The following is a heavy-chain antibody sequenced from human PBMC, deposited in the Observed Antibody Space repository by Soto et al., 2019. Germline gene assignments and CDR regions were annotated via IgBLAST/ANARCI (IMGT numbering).Heavy chain of an antibody. CDR1: GGALKDYA. J-gene: IGHJ6*02. V-gene: IGHV3-9*01. CDR2: LSWHSVDI. CDR3: AKDVTGAPTYHGMDV. D-gene: IGHD7-27*01. Sequence: SLRVSCVGSGGALKDYAMHWFRLLLGKSIEWVSGLSWHSVDIAYAESVGGRFVISRDNAANSLFLQMDSLRPEDTALYYCAKDVTGAPTYHGMDVWGHATTVTVS.